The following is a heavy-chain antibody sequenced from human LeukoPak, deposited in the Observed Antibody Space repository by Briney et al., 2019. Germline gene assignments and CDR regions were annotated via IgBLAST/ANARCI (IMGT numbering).Heavy chain of an antibody. CDR2: ISSISRYT. CDR3: ARSHCSGGSCPLDY. V-gene: IGHV3-11*06. CDR1: GFTFIDYY. D-gene: IGHD2-15*01. Sequence: GWSLRLSCPASGFTFIDYYMSWIRQAPGKGREWGSYISSISRYTNYADSVKGRFTISRDNAKNSLYLQMNSLRGEDTAVYYCARSHCSGGSCPLDYWGQGNLVTVSS. J-gene: IGHJ4*02.